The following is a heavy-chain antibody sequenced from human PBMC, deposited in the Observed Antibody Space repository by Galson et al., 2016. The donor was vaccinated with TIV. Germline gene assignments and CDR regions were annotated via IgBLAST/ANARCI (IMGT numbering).Heavy chain of an antibody. J-gene: IGHJ4*02. CDR3: AKMDSSGFDYVRRFDF. Sequence: SLRLSCAASGFTFSSFAVSWVRQAPGKGLEWVSAISAGGGRTNYADSVTGRFTISRDNPKNTLYRQMSSLRAEDTAVYFCAKMDSSGFDYVRRFDFWGQGTLATVSS. V-gene: IGHV3-23*01. CDR1: GFTFSSFA. CDR2: ISAGGGRT. D-gene: IGHD3-22*01.